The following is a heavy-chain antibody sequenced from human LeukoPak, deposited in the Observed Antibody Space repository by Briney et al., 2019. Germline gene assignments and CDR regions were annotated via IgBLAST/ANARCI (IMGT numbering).Heavy chain of an antibody. J-gene: IGHJ5*02. D-gene: IGHD4-11*01. Sequence: GASVKVSCKASGYTFTSYGISWVRQAPGQGLEWMGWISAYNGNTNYAQKLQGRVTMTTDTSTSTAYMELRSLRSDDTAVYYCARVPPHNDYSNYVDVYWFDPWGQGTLVTVSS. CDR3: ARVPPHNDYSNYVDVYWFDP. CDR2: ISAYNGNT. CDR1: GYTFTSYG. V-gene: IGHV1-18*01.